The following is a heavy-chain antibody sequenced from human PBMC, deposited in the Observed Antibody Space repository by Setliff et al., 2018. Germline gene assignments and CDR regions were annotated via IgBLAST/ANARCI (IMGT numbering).Heavy chain of an antibody. CDR3: VRDRTAYSYGLDV. Sequence: SETLSLTCTVSGGSISPYFWSWIRQPPGKGLEWIGYIYHNGNTNFNPSLKTRVTMSVDPSKNQFAMNLRSVTAADTAVYYCVRDRTAYSYGLDVWAQGTTVTVSS. CDR1: GGSISPYF. CDR2: IYHNGNT. J-gene: IGHJ6*02. V-gene: IGHV4-59*01. D-gene: IGHD5-18*01.